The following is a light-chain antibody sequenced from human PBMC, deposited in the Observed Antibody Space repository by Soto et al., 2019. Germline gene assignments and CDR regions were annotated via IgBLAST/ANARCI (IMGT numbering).Light chain of an antibody. J-gene: IGKJ2*01. CDR2: DAS. CDR3: QHYNSYRYT. Sequence: DIQMTQSPSTLSASIGDRVTITCRASQSISSWLAWYQQKPGKAPKLLIYDASSLESGVPSRLRCSGSGKELTLSISSQQPDDFATYYCQHYNSYRYTLVQGAKVDIK. V-gene: IGKV1-5*01. CDR1: QSISSW.